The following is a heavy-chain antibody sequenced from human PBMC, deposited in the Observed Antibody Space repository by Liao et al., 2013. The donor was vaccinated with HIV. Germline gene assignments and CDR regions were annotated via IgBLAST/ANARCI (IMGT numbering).Heavy chain of an antibody. J-gene: IGHJ4*02. V-gene: IGHV4-39*07. D-gene: IGHD2/OR15-2a*01. CDR1: GGSISSYY. CDR3: ASSVIGRYYFDY. Sequence: QVQLQESGPGLVKPSETLSLTCTVSGGSISSYYWGWIRQPPGKGLEWIGSIYYSGSTYYNPSLKSRVTISVDTSKNQFSLKLSSVTAADTAVYYCASSVIGRYYFDYWGQGTLVTVSS. CDR2: IYYSGST.